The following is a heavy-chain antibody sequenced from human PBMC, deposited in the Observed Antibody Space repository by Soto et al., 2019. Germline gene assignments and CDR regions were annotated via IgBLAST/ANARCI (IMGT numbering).Heavy chain of an antibody. CDR2: FYYSGIT. V-gene: IGHV4-59*12. CDR3: AREHCSSTSCYGYFDY. CDR1: GGSFSSNY. Sequence: PSETLSLTCTVSGGSFSSNYWSWIRQPPGKGLEWIGYFYYSGITNYNPSLKSRVTISVDTSKNQFSLKLSSVTAADTAVYYCAREHCSSTSCYGYFDYWGQGTLVTVSS. J-gene: IGHJ4*02. D-gene: IGHD2-2*01.